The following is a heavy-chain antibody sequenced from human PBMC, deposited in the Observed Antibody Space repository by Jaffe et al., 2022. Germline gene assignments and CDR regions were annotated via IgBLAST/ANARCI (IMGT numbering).Heavy chain of an antibody. Sequence: EVQLVESGGGLVQPGGSLRLSCAASGFTFSSYEMNWVRQAPGKGLEWVSYISSSGSTIYYADSVKGRFTISRDNAKNSLYLQMNSLRAEDTAVYYCAVWFGEPLRDFGDDAFDIWGQGTMVTVSS. J-gene: IGHJ3*02. CDR2: ISSSGSTI. V-gene: IGHV3-48*03. CDR3: AVWFGEPLRDFGDDAFDI. D-gene: IGHD3-10*01. CDR1: GFTFSSYE.